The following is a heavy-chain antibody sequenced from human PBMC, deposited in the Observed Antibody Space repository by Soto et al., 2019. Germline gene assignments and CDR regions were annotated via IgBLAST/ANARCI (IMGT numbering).Heavy chain of an antibody. CDR3: ARPRCCSEGYHDY. Sequence: QVQLVQSGAEVKKPGASVTVSCKASGYTFTNYDVNWVRQATGQGLQWMGWMNPSSGNTGYAQEFQGRVTMTRSTSTSTAYRELSNLTSEDTAVYYCARPRCCSEGYHDYRGQGTLVTVSS. V-gene: IGHV1-8*01. CDR2: MNPSSGNT. CDR1: GYTFTNYD. J-gene: IGHJ4*02. D-gene: IGHD3-10*01.